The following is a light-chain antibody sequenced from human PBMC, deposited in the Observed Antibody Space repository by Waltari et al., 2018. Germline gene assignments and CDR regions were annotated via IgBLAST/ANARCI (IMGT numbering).Light chain of an antibody. J-gene: IGLJ3*02. CDR3: AAWDDSLSGRV. CDR1: SPNIGSNY. V-gene: IGLV1-47*01. CDR2: RNN. Sequence: QSVLTQPPSASGTPGQRVTISCSGGSPNIGSNYVYWYHQLPGTAPKLLIYRNNQRPSGVPDRFSGSSSGTSASLAISGLRSEDEADYYCAAWDDSLSGRVFGGGTKLTVL.